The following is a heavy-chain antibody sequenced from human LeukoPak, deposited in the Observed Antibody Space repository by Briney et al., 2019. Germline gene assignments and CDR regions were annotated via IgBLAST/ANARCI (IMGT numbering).Heavy chain of an antibody. Sequence: AGGSLRLSCAASGFTFSSYAMSWVRQAPGKGLEWVSAISGSGNKTYYAESVKGRFTLSRDNSKNTLYLEMNSLRAEDTAVYYCARKRRVAAADTDDYWGQGTLVTVSS. CDR3: ARKRRVAAADTDDY. D-gene: IGHD6-13*01. CDR2: ISGSGNKT. V-gene: IGHV3-23*01. CDR1: GFTFSSYA. J-gene: IGHJ4*02.